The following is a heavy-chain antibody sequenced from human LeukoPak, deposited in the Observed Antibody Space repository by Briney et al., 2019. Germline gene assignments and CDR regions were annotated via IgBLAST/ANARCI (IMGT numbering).Heavy chain of an antibody. CDR1: GFTFSSYG. J-gene: IGHJ4*02. CDR3: ARRGKYCSSTSCYHYFDY. Sequence: GRSLRLSCAASGFTFSSYGMYWVRQAPGKGLEWVAVIWYDGSNKYYADSVKGRFTISRDNSKNTLYLQMNSLRAEDTAVYYCARRGKYCSSTSCYHYFDYWGQGTLVTVSS. V-gene: IGHV3-33*01. CDR2: IWYDGSNK. D-gene: IGHD2-2*01.